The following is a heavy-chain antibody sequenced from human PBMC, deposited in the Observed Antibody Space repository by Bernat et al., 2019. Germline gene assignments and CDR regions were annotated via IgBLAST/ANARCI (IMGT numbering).Heavy chain of an antibody. CDR1: GFTFSSYW. Sequence: EVQLVESGGGLVQPGGSLRLSCAASGFTFSSYWMHWVRQAPGKGLEWVSAISGSGGSTYYADSVKGRFTISRDNSKNTLYLQMNSLRAEDTAVYYCAKTFSVVPAADYFDYWGQGTLVTVSS. V-gene: IGHV3-23*04. CDR2: ISGSGGST. D-gene: IGHD2-2*01. J-gene: IGHJ4*02. CDR3: AKTFSVVPAADYFDY.